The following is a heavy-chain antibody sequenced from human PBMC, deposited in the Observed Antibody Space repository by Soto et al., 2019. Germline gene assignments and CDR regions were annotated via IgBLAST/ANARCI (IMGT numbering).Heavy chain of an antibody. CDR1: GCSFSMYW. CDR2: IKEDGSQK. V-gene: IGHV3-7*01. Sequence: GGSLRLSCAASGCSFSMYWMSWVRQAPGKGLEWVANIKEDGSQKYYVDSVKGRFTISRDNAKNSLYLQMNSLRAEDTAVYYCARHQVGYRVTDYWGQGTLVTVSS. J-gene: IGHJ4*02. CDR3: ARHQVGYRVTDY. D-gene: IGHD1-26*01.